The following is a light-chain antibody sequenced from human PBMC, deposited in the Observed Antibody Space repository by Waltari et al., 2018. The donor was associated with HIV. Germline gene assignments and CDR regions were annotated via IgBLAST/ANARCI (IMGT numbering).Light chain of an antibody. J-gene: IGLJ2*01. Sequence: QAVVTQEPSLSVPPGGTVTFTCASFTGRVTTTHYPYWFQQKHGKAPRTRIYDGDKRHPVTPGRFAGSLAEGKAVLTLTGAQSEDEATYHCLLSFHSVRIFGGGT. CDR3: LLSFHSVRI. CDR2: DGD. V-gene: IGLV7-46*01. CDR1: TGRVTTTHY.